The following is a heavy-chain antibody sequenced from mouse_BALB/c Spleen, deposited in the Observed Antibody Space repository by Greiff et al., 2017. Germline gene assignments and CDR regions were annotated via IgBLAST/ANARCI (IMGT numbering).Heavy chain of an antibody. CDR3: ARRSSYGDFDY. CDR2: ISYSGST. Sequence: EVKLMESGPGLVKPSQSLSLTCTVTGYSITSDYAWNWIRQFPGNKLEWMGYISYSGSTSYNPSLKSRISITRDTSKNQFFLQLNSVTTEDTATYYCARRSSYGDFDYWGQGTTLTVSS. CDR1: GYSITSDYA. V-gene: IGHV3-2*02. J-gene: IGHJ2*01. D-gene: IGHD1-1*01.